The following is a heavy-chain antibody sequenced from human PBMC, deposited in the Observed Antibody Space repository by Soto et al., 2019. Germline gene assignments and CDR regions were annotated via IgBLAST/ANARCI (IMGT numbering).Heavy chain of an antibody. D-gene: IGHD6-6*01. CDR3: AKNWDTTSSSSSH. V-gene: IGHV3-23*01. CDR2: ISGTGGST. CDR1: GFTFSTYA. J-gene: IGHJ4*02. Sequence: GGSLRLSCAASGFTFSTYAMSWVRQAPGKGLEWVSAISGTGGSTYYADSVKGRFTISRDNSKSTLYLQMNSLRAEDTAVYYCAKNWDTTSSSSSHWGQGTLVTVSS.